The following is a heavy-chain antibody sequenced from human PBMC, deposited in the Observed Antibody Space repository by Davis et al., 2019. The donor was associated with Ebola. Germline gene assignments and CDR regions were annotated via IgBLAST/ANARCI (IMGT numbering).Heavy chain of an antibody. CDR1: GGSVSSGSYY. Sequence: SETLSLTCTVSGGSVSSGSYYWSWIRQPPGKGLEWIGYISYSGSTNYNPSLKSRVTISVDTSKNQFSLKLSSVTAADTAVYYCARARGVWFGEDYYYMDVWGKGTTVTVSS. J-gene: IGHJ6*03. D-gene: IGHD3-10*01. V-gene: IGHV4-61*01. CDR3: ARARGVWFGEDYYYMDV. CDR2: ISYSGST.